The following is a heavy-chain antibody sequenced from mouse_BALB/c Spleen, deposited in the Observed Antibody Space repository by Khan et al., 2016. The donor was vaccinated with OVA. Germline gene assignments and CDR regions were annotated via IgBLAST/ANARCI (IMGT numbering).Heavy chain of an antibody. D-gene: IGHD3-1*01. V-gene: IGHV3-6*02. CDR3: ARGGSSGPAWFTD. CDR2: LRYDGNT. J-gene: IGHJ3*01. CDR1: GYSITNGYF. Sequence: VQLQQSGPGLVKPSQSLSLTCSVTGYSITNGYFWNWIRQFPGNNLEWMGCLRYDGNTNYNPSLKNQISITRDPSKNQFFLNLNSVTPEDSATYYCARGGSSGPAWFTDWGQGTLVTVSA.